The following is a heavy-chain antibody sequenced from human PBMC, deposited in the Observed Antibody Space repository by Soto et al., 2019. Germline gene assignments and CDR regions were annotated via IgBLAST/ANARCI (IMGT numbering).Heavy chain of an antibody. D-gene: IGHD6-13*01. CDR2: ISYDGSNK. CDR1: GFTFSSYG. CDR3: AKPIAAAGSFDY. V-gene: IGHV3-30*18. J-gene: IGHJ4*02. Sequence: QVQLVESGGGVVQPGRSLRLSCAASGFTFSSYGMHWVRQAPGKGLEWVAVISYDGSNKYYADSVKGRFTISRDNSKNTLYLQMNSLRAVDTAVYYCAKPIAAAGSFDYWGQGTLVTVSS.